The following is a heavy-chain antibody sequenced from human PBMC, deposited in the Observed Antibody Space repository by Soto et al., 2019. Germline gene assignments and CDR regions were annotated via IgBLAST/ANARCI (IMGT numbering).Heavy chain of an antibody. CDR1: GFSLTTSGMA. Sequence: QITLKESGPTLVKPTQTLTLTCTFSGFSLTTSGMAVGWIRQPPGKALEWLTLIYWDDDKRYSPSLKSRLTFTQHTSKSQVVLTMTNMDPVDTATYYCAHGTVFRVVRGFDYWGQGILVTVSA. CDR3: AHGTVFRVVRGFDY. V-gene: IGHV2-5*02. CDR2: IYWDDDK. D-gene: IGHD3-3*01. J-gene: IGHJ4*02.